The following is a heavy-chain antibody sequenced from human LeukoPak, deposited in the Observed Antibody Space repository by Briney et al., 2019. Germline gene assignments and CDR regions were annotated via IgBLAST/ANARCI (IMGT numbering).Heavy chain of an antibody. V-gene: IGHV4-59*01. Sequence: PSETLSLTCTVSGGSISSYYWSWIRQPPGKGLEWIGYIYYSGSTNYNPSLKSRVTISVDTSKNQFSLKLSSVTAADTAVYYCARGYCDSSGYSFDYWGQGTLVTVSS. CDR1: GGSISSYY. CDR3: ARGYCDSSGYSFDY. D-gene: IGHD3-22*01. J-gene: IGHJ4*02. CDR2: IYYSGST.